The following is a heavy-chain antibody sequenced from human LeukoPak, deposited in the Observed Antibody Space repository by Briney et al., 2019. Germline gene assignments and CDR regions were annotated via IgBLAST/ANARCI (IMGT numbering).Heavy chain of an antibody. CDR1: GYRFTSYW. CDR3: ARHVDLAYCGGDCVDAFDI. V-gene: IGHV5-51*01. CDR2: IYPGDSDT. J-gene: IGHJ3*02. Sequence: GESLKISCKGSGYRFTSYWIGWVRQMPGKGLEWMGIIYPGDSDTRYSPSFQGQVTISADKSISTAYLQWSSLKASDTAMYYRARHVDLAYCGGDCVDAFDIWGQGTMVTVSS. D-gene: IGHD2-21*02.